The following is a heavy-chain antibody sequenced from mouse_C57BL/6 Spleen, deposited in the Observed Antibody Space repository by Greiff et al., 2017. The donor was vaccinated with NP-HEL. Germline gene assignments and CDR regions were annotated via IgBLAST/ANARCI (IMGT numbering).Heavy chain of an antibody. CDR2: INPNNGGT. D-gene: IGHD1-1*01. V-gene: IGHV1-26*01. CDR1: GYTFTDYY. CDR3: ARGSSYWFAY. J-gene: IGHJ3*01. Sequence: EVQLQQSGPELVKPGASVKISCKASGYTFTDYYMHWVKQSHGKSLEWIGDINPNNGGTSYNQKFKGKATLTVDKSSSTDYMELRSLTSEDSAVYNCARGSSYWFAYWGQGTLVTVSA.